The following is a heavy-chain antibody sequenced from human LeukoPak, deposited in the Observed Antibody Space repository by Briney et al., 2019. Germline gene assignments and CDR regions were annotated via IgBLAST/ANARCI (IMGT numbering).Heavy chain of an antibody. CDR2: IIPIFGTA. Sequence: SVKVSCKASGGTFSSYAISWVRQAPGQGLEWMGGIIPIFGTANYAQKFQGRVTITADESTSTDYMELSSLRSEDTAVYYCARVGGANYVVVTAEDYYYGMDVWGQGTTVTVSS. D-gene: IGHD2-21*02. CDR3: ARVGGANYVVVTAEDYYYGMDV. V-gene: IGHV1-69*13. J-gene: IGHJ6*02. CDR1: GGTFSSYA.